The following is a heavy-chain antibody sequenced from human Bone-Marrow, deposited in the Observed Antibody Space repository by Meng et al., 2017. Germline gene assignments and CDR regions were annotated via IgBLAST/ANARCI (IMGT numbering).Heavy chain of an antibody. J-gene: IGHJ4*02. CDR2: INPKSGDT. Sequence: ASVTVSCKASGGTFSSYAISWVRQAPGQGLEWMGRINPKSGDTHYAQKFQARVTMTGDTSISTAYMELSGLRSDDTAMYYCARDEDISAAGKLFGDYWGQGTLVTVSS. V-gene: IGHV1-2*06. CDR1: GGTFSSYA. CDR3: ARDEDISAAGKLFGDY. D-gene: IGHD6-25*01.